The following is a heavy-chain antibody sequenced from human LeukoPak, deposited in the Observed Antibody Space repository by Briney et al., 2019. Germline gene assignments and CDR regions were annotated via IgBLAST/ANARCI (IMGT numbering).Heavy chain of an antibody. D-gene: IGHD3-3*01. J-gene: IGHJ4*02. CDR3: AREGTGGYDFWSGYWVY. CDR2: IIPIFGTA. V-gene: IGHV1-69*13. Sequence: SVKVSCKASGGTFSSYAISWVRQAPGQGLEWMGGIIPIFGTANYAQKFQGRVTITADESTSTAYMELSSLRSEDTAVYYCAREGTGGYDFWSGYWVYWGQGTLVTVSS. CDR1: GGTFSSYA.